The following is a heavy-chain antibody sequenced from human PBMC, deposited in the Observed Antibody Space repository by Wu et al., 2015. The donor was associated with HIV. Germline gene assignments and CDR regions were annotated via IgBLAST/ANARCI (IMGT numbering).Heavy chain of an antibody. CDR2: INPSGGST. Sequence: QVQLVQSGAEVKKPGASVKVSCKASGYTFTSYYMHWVRQAPGQGLEWMGIINPSGGSTSYAQKFQGRVTMTRDTSTSTVYMELSSLRSEDTAVYYCARALWDSGSGIAGPYGMDPWGQGTLVTVSS. V-gene: IGHV1-46*01. D-gene: IGHD3-10*01. CDR1: GYTFTSYY. CDR3: ARALWDSGSGIAGPYGMDP. J-gene: IGHJ5*02.